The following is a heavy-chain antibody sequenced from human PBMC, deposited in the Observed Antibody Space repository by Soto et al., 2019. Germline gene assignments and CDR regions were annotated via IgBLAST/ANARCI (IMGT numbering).Heavy chain of an antibody. Sequence: ASVKVSCKASGYTFTSYGISWVRQAPGQGLEWMGWISAYNGNTKYAQKLQGRVTMTTDTSTSTAYMELRSLRSDDTAVYYCARDEDQLLKLVYGMDVWGQGTTVTVSS. D-gene: IGHD2-2*01. V-gene: IGHV1-18*01. J-gene: IGHJ6*02. CDR1: GYTFTSYG. CDR3: ARDEDQLLKLVYGMDV. CDR2: ISAYNGNT.